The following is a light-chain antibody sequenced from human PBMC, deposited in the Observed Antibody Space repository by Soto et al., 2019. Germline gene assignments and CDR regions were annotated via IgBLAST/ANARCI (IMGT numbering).Light chain of an antibody. CDR3: SSNKIGSTYV. Sequence: QSVLTQPASVSGSPGQSITISCTETPSDIGYYNYVSWFQHHPGKAPKLIISQVTNRPSGISTRFSGSKSGNTASLTISGLQAEEEVLYYCSSNKIGSTYVFGTGTKVTVL. J-gene: IGLJ1*01. CDR1: PSDIGYYNY. CDR2: QVT. V-gene: IGLV2-14*01.